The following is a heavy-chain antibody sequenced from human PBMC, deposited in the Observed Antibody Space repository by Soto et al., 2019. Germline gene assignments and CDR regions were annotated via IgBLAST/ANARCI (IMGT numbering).Heavy chain of an antibody. J-gene: IGHJ6*02. V-gene: IGHV1-69*01. Sequence: QVQLVQSGAEVKKPGSSVKVSCKASGGTFSSYAISWVRQAPGQGLEWMGGIIPIFGTANYAQKFQGRVTIAGEDSTSTAYIEPSSLRSEDTAVYYCARYHPLEYSSYYYDLDVWGQETTVTVSS. CDR3: ARYHPLEYSSYYYDLDV. D-gene: IGHD6-6*01. CDR2: IIPIFGTA. CDR1: GGTFSSYA.